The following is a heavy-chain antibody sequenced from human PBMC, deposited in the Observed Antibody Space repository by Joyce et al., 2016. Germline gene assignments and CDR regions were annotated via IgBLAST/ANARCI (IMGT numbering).Heavy chain of an antibody. CDR2: ISWHSGSI. J-gene: IGHJ3*02. Sequence: EVQLVESGGDLVQPGRSLRLSCAASGFTFDEYAMHWVRQAPGKGLEWVSGISWHSGSIGYAGSVNGRFTISRDNAKNSLYLQMNSLRPEDTALYYCAKVVRGYCSTSTCYRDRDDAFDIWGQGTMVTVSS. V-gene: IGHV3-9*01. CDR3: AKVVRGYCSTSTCYRDRDDAFDI. CDR1: GFTFDEYA. D-gene: IGHD2-2*02.